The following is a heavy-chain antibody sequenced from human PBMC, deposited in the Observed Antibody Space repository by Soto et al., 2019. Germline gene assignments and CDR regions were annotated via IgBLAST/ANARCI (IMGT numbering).Heavy chain of an antibody. CDR3: ARDRDEILTADSYYYGMDV. D-gene: IGHD3-9*01. J-gene: IGHJ6*02. CDR1: GFTFSSYG. CDR2: IWYDGSNK. V-gene: IGHV3-33*01. Sequence: GGSLRLSCAASGFTFSSYGMHWVRQAPGKGLEWVAVIWYDGSNKYYADSVKGRFTISRDNSKNTLYLQMNSLRAEDTAVYYCARDRDEILTADSYYYGMDVWGQGTTVSVSS.